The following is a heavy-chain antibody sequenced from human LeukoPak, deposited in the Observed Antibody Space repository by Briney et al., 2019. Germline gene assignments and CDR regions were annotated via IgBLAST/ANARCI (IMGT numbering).Heavy chain of an antibody. CDR3: ASFEYSSRGALDY. CDR2: INPNSGGT. J-gene: IGHJ4*02. Sequence: ASVKVSCKASGYSFADYYMHWVRQAPGQGLEWMGWINPNSGGTNYAQKFQGRVTMTRDTSISTAYMELSRLRSDDTAVYYCASFEYSSRGALDYWGQGTLVTVSS. V-gene: IGHV1-2*02. CDR1: GYSFADYY. D-gene: IGHD6-6*01.